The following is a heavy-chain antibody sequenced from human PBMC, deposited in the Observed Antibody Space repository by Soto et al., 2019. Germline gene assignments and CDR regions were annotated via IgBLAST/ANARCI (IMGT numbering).Heavy chain of an antibody. CDR2: ISHRGTS. Sequence: QVQLQESGPGLVKPSGTPSLTCAVSGGSISSSHWWTWVRQSPGKGLEYIGEISHRGTSNSNPSLKSRVTLSVDKSKNHFSLTLTAVTAADTAVYYCARVVLTITRGAFDAWGEGTLVIVSS. CDR3: ARVVLTITRGAFDA. CDR1: GGSISSSHW. D-gene: IGHD3-9*01. V-gene: IGHV4-4*02. J-gene: IGHJ3*01.